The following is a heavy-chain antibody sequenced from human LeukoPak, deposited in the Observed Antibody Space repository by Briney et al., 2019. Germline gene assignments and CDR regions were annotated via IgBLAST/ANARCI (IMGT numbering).Heavy chain of an antibody. CDR3: ARGGDIVVVPAASRLGWFDP. D-gene: IGHD2-2*01. CDR1: GGSISSGGYY. Sequence: SETLSLTCTVSGGSISSGGYYWSWIRQHPGKGLEWIGYIYYSGSTYYNPSLKSRVTISVDTSKNQFSLKLSSVTAADTAVYYCARGGDIVVVPAASRLGWFDPWGQGTLVTVSS. V-gene: IGHV4-31*03. CDR2: IYYSGST. J-gene: IGHJ5*02.